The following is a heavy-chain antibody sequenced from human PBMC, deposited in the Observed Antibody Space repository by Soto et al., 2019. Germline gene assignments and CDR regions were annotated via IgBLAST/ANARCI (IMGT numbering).Heavy chain of an antibody. Sequence: SETLSLTCTVSSGSINNSYWTWIRLPPGKRLEWIGYIHYTGATDYNPSLRGRVTMSMETSKNQFSLTLSSVTAADTAVYYCVRVAGGGLFDYWGPGSMVTVSS. V-gene: IGHV4-59*01. CDR2: IHYTGAT. J-gene: IGHJ4*02. CDR3: VRVAGGGLFDY. CDR1: SGSINNSY. D-gene: IGHD2-15*01.